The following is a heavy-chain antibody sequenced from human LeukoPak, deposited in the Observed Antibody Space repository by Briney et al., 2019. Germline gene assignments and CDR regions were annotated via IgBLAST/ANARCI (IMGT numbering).Heavy chain of an antibody. D-gene: IGHD3-10*01. V-gene: IGHV4-34*01. CDR1: SESFSGYF. J-gene: IGHJ6*03. CDR2: INYSGST. CDR3: ARGREYYGSGSYYLVYYMDV. Sequence: SETLSLTCAIYSESFSGYFWSWIRQPPGKGLEWIGEINYSGSTNYNPSLKSRVTISIDTSKNQFSLKLSSVTAADTAVYYCARGREYYGSGSYYLVYYMDVWGKGTTVIVSS.